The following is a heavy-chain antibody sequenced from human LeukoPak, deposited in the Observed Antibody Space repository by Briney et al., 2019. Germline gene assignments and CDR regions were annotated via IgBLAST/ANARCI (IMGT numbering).Heavy chain of an antibody. CDR3: ARVASGSRPDFDY. J-gene: IGHJ4*02. CDR2: IHYSWST. CDR1: GGSISSYY. V-gene: IGHV4-59*01. Sequence: SATLSLTCTVSGGSISSYYWSWIRQPPGKGLEWIGYIHYSWSTNYNLSLQSRVTISVDTSKNQFSLKLSSVTAADTAVYYCARVASGSRPDFDYWGQGTLVTVSS. D-gene: IGHD1-26*01.